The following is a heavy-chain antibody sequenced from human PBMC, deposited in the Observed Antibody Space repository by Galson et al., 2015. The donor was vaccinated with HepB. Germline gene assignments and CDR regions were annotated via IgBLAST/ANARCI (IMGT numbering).Heavy chain of an antibody. V-gene: IGHV1-69*13. D-gene: IGHD5-18*01. CDR2: IIPIFGTA. J-gene: IGHJ6*02. Sequence: SVKVSCKASGGTFSSYAISWVRQAPGQGLEWMGGIIPIFGTANYAQKFQGRVTITADESTSTAYMELSSLRSEDTAVDYCARGVDTAHGMDVWGQGTTVTVSS. CDR1: GGTFSSYA. CDR3: ARGVDTAHGMDV.